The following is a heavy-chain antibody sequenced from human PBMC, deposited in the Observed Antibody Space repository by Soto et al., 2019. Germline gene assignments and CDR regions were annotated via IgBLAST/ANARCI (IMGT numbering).Heavy chain of an antibody. CDR2: ITASTTTI. CDR3: ARERILWFGESGGVFDY. Sequence: GGSLRLSCVASGFIFTDYSVNWVRQAPGKGLEWVSFITASTTTIYYADSIKGRFTISRDNAKNSVYLQMNSLRDEDTAVYYCARERILWFGESGGVFDYWGQGTLVTVSS. D-gene: IGHD3-10*01. CDR1: GFIFTDYS. V-gene: IGHV3-48*02. J-gene: IGHJ4*02.